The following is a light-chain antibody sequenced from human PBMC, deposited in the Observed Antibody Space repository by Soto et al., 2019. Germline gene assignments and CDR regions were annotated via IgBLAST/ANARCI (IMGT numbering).Light chain of an antibody. V-gene: IGKV3-20*01. CDR1: QSVSARF. J-gene: IGKJ1*01. CDR3: QQYFRSLVE. CDR2: ATS. Sequence: ELVLTQSPDTLSLSPGERATLSCRASQSVSARFLAWYQHRPGQVPRLLISATSTRAPGIPDRFSGSGSGTDFTLTISSLEPEDVAVYYCQQYFRSLVEFGQGTKVDIK.